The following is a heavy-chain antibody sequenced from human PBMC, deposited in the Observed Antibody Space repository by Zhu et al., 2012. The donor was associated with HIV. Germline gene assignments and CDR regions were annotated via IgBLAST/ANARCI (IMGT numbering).Heavy chain of an antibody. V-gene: IGHV4-4*09. CDR3: ATSPRIAAPFAY. CDR2: IYTSGST. J-gene: IGHJ4*02. Sequence: QVQLQESGPGLVKPSETLSLTCTVSGGSISSYYWSWIRQPPGKGLEWIGHIYTSGSTNYNPSLKSRVTISVDTSKNQFSLKLSSVTAADTAVYYCATSPRIAAPFAYWGQGTLVTVSS. CDR1: GGSISSYY. D-gene: IGHD6-13*01.